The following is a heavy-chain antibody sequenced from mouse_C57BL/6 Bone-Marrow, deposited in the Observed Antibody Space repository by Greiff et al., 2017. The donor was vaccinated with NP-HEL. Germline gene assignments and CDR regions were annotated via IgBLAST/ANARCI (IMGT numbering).Heavy chain of an antibody. D-gene: IGHD1-1*01. CDR3: ANYGDY. CDR1: GYTFPRSW. CDR2: IHPNSGST. Sequence: QVQLKQPGAELVKPGASVKWYGKGSGYTFPRSWLPWVPPRPLQGLEWIGMIHPNSGSTNYNEKFKSKATLTVDKSSSTAYMQLSSLTSEDSAVYYCANYGDYWGQGTTLTVSS. V-gene: IGHV1-64*01. J-gene: IGHJ2*01.